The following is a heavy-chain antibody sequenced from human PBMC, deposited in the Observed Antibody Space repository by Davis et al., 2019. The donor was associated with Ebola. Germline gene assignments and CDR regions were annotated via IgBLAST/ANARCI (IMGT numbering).Heavy chain of an antibody. CDR2: INAGNGNT. V-gene: IGHV1-3*01. CDR3: ARGSSKAYYYYGMDV. D-gene: IGHD6-6*01. Sequence: AASVKVSCKASGYTFTSYAMHWVRQAPGQRLEWMGWINAGNGNTIYSQKFQGRVTITRDTSASTAYMELSSLRSEDTAVYYCARGSSKAYYYYGMDVWGQGTTVTVSS. J-gene: IGHJ6*02. CDR1: GYTFTSYA.